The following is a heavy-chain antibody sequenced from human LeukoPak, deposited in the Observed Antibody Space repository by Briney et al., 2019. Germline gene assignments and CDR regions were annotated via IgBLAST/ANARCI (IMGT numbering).Heavy chain of an antibody. Sequence: SETLSLTCTVSGGSLSSGNYQWGWIRQPPGEGLEWIALISHSGTTYYNPSLKSRVTMSVDTSKNQFSLKLNSVTAADTAVYYCLRDQDCSGGDCQVCWGQGTLVTVSS. D-gene: IGHD2-15*01. J-gene: IGHJ4*02. CDR2: ISHSGTT. CDR1: GGSLSSGNYQ. V-gene: IGHV4-39*02. CDR3: LRDQDCSGGDCQVC.